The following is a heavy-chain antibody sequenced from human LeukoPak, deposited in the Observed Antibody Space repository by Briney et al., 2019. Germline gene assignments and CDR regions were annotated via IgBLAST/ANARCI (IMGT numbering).Heavy chain of an antibody. J-gene: IGHJ4*02. CDR2: IRSSGSTM. V-gene: IGHV3-48*03. CDR1: GFTFSSYE. D-gene: IGHD3-3*01. CDR3: ARVRSGGYFDF. Sequence: PGGSLRLSCAASGFTFSSYEMNWVRQAPGTGLEWVSYIRSSGSTMYYADSVKGRFTISRDNAKNSLFLQMNSLRAEDTAVYYCARVRSGGYFDFWGQGTLVTVSS.